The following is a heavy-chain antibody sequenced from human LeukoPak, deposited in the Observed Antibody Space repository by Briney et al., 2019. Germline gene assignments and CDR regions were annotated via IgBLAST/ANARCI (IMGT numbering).Heavy chain of an antibody. Sequence: GASVKVSCKASGYTFTSYGISWVRQAPGQGLEWMGGIIPIFGTANYAQKFQGRVTITADESTSTAYMELSSLRSEDTAVYYCARPYCSSTSCYFRNYYYGMDVWGQGTTVTVSS. CDR3: ARPYCSSTSCYFRNYYYGMDV. V-gene: IGHV1-69*13. J-gene: IGHJ6*02. CDR1: GYTFTSYG. CDR2: IIPIFGTA. D-gene: IGHD2-2*01.